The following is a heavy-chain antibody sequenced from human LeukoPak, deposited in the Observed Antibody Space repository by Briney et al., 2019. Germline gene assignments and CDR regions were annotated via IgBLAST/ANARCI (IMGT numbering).Heavy chain of an antibody. CDR2: IYYSGST. Sequence: SETLSLTCTVSGGSISSYYWSWIRQPPGKGLEWIGYIYYSGSTNYNPSLKSRVTISVDTSKNQFSLKLSSVTAADTAVYYCAGLARIRRASYDYWGQGTLVTVSS. CDR3: AGLARIRRASYDY. J-gene: IGHJ4*02. CDR1: GGSISSYY. D-gene: IGHD5-18*01. V-gene: IGHV4-59*08.